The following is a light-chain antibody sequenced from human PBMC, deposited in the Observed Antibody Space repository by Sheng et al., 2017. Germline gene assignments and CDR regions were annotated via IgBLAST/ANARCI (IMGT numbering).Light chain of an antibody. CDR1: QNINSW. CDR2: KAS. J-gene: IGKJ2*03. CDR3: QQYNKAPYS. Sequence: DIQMTQSPSTLSASVGDRVTITCRASQNINSWLAWYQQKPGKAPKLLIYKASDLQSGVPSRFSGSGSGTEFTLTISSLQPDDLATYYCQQYNKAPYSFGQGTKLEIK. V-gene: IGKV1-5*03.